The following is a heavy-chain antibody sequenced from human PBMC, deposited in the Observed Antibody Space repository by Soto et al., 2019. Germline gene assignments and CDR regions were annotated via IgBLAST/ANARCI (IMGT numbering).Heavy chain of an antibody. CDR2: IKRNTDAGTA. J-gene: IGHJ6*01. Sequence: PVGSLRLSCASSVFTFTKAWMNCVRESPGKWLEWVGRIKRNTDAGTADYATPVEGRFSISRDDSKNMVYLQLNNLKTEDTAVYYCTTALHVNGNESLYGVEVWGQGTTVTVPS. CDR3: TTALHVNGNESLYGVEV. V-gene: IGHV3-15*01. CDR1: VFTFTKAW. D-gene: IGHD1-20*01.